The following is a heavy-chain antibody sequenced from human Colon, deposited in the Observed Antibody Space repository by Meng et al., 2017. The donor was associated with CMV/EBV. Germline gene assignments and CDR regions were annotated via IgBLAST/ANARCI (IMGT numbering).Heavy chain of an antibody. Sequence: GSLRLSCSVSGGSISSFYWSWIRQSPGKGLEWLGDIYYSGSNYNPSLKSRVNISLDTSRNRFSLSLSSVTAADTAVYYCARRSPPHNFGGKRGHYFDFWGQGTVVTVSS. CDR3: ARRSPPHNFGGKRGHYFDF. J-gene: IGHJ4*02. CDR2: IYYSGS. D-gene: IGHD4-23*01. V-gene: IGHV4-59*01. CDR1: GGSISSFY.